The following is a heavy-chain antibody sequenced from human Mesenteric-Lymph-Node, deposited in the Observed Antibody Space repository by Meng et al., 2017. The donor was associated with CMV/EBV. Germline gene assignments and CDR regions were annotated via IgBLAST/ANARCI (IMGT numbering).Heavy chain of an antibody. Sequence: GGSLRLSCVTSGFAVNRYYTNWIRQTPGKGLEWVSVIYSGGYTRYADSLRGRFTISRDNSKNTLFLQMSSLTPEDTAVYYCAREGPVGPTTSFDVWGQGTLVTVSS. CDR1: GFAVNRYY. CDR3: AREGPVGPTTSFDV. CDR2: IYSGGYT. V-gene: IGHV3-66*02. J-gene: IGHJ3*01. D-gene: IGHD1-26*01.